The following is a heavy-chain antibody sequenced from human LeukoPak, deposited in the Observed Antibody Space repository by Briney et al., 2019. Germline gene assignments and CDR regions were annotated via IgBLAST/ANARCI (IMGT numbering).Heavy chain of an antibody. D-gene: IGHD3-22*01. CDR2: ISPSGGST. CDR3: AREGPQQNYYDSSGYYPPNYFDY. V-gene: IGHV1-46*01. CDR1: GYTFTSYY. Sequence: ASVKVSCKASGYTFTSYYMHWVRQAPGQGLEWMGIISPSGGSTSYAQKFQGRVTMTRDTSTSTVYMELSSLRSEDTAVHYCAREGPQQNYYDSSGYYPPNYFDYWGQGTLVTVSS. J-gene: IGHJ4*02.